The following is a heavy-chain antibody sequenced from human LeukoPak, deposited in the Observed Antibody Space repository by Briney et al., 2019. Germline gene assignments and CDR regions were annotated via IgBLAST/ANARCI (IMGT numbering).Heavy chain of an antibody. D-gene: IGHD2-2*01. CDR2: ISGSGGST. Sequence: GGSLRLSCVASGFTFSGYAMSWVRQAPGKGLEWVSAISGSGGSTYYADSVKGRFTISRDNSKNTLYLQMNSLRAGDTAVYFCAKYQKAQPSPFDPWGQGTLVTVSS. J-gene: IGHJ5*02. CDR1: GFTFSGYA. V-gene: IGHV3-23*01. CDR3: AKYQKAQPSPFDP.